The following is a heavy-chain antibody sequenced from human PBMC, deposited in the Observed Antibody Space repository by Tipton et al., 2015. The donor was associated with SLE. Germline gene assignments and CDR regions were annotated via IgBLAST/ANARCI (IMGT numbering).Heavy chain of an antibody. CDR1: GGSISSDDYY. V-gene: IGHV4-31*03. CDR3: ARAGGGDSNWFDP. CDR2: SYRSGSA. Sequence: TLSLTCTVSGGSISSDDYYWTWIRQFPGKGLEWIGHSYRSGSANHNPSLNSRLSLSVDKSQNQFSLRLSSVTAADTAVYYCARAGGGDSNWFDPWGQGTLVTVSS. J-gene: IGHJ5*02. D-gene: IGHD2-21*01.